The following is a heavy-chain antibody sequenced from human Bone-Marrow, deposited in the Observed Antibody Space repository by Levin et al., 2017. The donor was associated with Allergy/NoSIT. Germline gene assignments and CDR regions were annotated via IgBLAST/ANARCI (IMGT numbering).Heavy chain of an antibody. J-gene: IGHJ6*02. CDR2: IIPIFATV. CDR1: GGTFSNYA. V-gene: IGHV1-69*06. CDR3: ARGDSGYDLSGGKKSYYYYGMDV. D-gene: IGHD5-12*01. Sequence: PGESLKISCKASGGTFSNYAINWVRQAPGQGLEWMGGIIPIFATVNYAQKFQGRVTITADKSTSTAYMELSSLTSEDSAVYYCARGDSGYDLSGGKKSYYYYGMDVWGQGTTVTVSS.